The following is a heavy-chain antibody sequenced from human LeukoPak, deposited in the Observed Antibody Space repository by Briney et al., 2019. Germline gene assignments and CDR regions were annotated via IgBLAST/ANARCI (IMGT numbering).Heavy chain of an antibody. D-gene: IGHD3-22*01. CDR1: GFTFADYG. CDR3: ASRSDSSAYYNHFNY. V-gene: IGHV3-20*04. CDR2: INWNGVST. Sequence: GGSLRLSCAASGFTFADYGMSWVRQVPGKGLEWVSGINWNGVSTGYADSVKGRFTISRDNAKNSLYLQMNSLRAEDTALYYCASRSDSSAYYNHFNYWGQGTLVTVSS. J-gene: IGHJ4*01.